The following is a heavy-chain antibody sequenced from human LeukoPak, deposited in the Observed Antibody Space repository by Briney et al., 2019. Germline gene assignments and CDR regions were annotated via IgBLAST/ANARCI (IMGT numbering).Heavy chain of an antibody. CDR2: IYTSGST. CDR1: GGSISSGSYY. J-gene: IGHJ5*02. Sequence: SETLSLACTVSGGSISSGSYYWSWIRQPAGKGLEWIGRIYTSGSTNYNPSLKSRVPISVDTSKNQFSLKLSSVTAADTAVYYCARAERYYDILAGYYNVGRFDPWGQGTLVTVSS. V-gene: IGHV4-61*02. CDR3: ARAERYYDILAGYYNVGRFDP. D-gene: IGHD3-9*01.